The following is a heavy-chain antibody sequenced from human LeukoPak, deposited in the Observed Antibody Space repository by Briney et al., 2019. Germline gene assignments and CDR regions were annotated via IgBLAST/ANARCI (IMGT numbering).Heavy chain of an antibody. CDR1: GYTLTELS. CDR3: ATHPRGVVVILGY. Sequence: ASVTVSFTVSGYTLTELSMHWVRQAPGKGLEWMGGFDPEDGETIYAQKFQGRVTMTEDTSTDTAYMELSSLRSEDTAVYYCATHPRGVVVILGYWGQGTLVTVSS. V-gene: IGHV1-24*01. CDR2: FDPEDGET. D-gene: IGHD3-22*01. J-gene: IGHJ4*02.